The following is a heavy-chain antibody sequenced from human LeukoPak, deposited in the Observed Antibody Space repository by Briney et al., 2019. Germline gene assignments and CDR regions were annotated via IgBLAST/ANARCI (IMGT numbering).Heavy chain of an antibody. V-gene: IGHV4-39*01. J-gene: IGHJ4*02. CDR2: IYYSGST. D-gene: IGHD2-2*01. CDR1: GFTFSSYA. CDR3: ARLLVVEGFDF. Sequence: GSLRLSCAASGFTFSSYAMSWIRQPPGKGLEWIGSIYYSGSTYYNPSLKSRVTISVDTSKNQFSLKLSSVTAADTAVYYCARLLVVEGFDFWGQGTLVTVSS.